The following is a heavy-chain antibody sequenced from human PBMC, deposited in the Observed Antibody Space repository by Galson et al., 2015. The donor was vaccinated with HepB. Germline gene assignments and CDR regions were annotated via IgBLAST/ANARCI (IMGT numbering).Heavy chain of an antibody. CDR2: ISYDGSNK. V-gene: IGHV3-30*18. CDR3: AKGDDSSGLYLVDF. J-gene: IGHJ4*02. CDR1: GFTFNSYG. D-gene: IGHD6-19*01. Sequence: SLRLSCAASGFTFNSYGMHWVRQAPGKGLEWVAVISYDGSNKYYGDSVKGRFTISRDNSKNTLYLQMNSLRAEDTAVYYCAKGDDSSGLYLVDFRGQGTLVTVSS.